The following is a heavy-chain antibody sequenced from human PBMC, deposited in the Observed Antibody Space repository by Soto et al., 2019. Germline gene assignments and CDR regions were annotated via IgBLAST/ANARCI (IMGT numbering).Heavy chain of an antibody. Sequence: ASVKVSCEASGYTFTSYYMHWVRQAPGQGLEWMGRINASSGNTNYAQKIQGRVTMTTDTSTSTAYMELSSLRSDDTAVYYCARANYYDFWSGYYNYYYYMDVWGKGTTVTVSS. D-gene: IGHD3-3*01. V-gene: IGHV1-46*01. CDR3: ARANYYDFWSGYYNYYYYMDV. CDR2: INASSGNT. J-gene: IGHJ6*03. CDR1: GYTFTSYY.